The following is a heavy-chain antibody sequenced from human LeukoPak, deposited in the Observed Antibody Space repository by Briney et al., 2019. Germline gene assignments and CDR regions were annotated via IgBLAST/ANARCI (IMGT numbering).Heavy chain of an antibody. Sequence: GGSLRLSCAASGFTFSSYEMNWVRQAPGKGLEWVSYISSSGSTIYYADSVKGRFTISRDNAKNSLYLQMNSLRAEDTAVYYCARLSSGVVMRGVFDYWGQGTLVTVSS. V-gene: IGHV3-48*03. CDR2: ISSSGSTI. J-gene: IGHJ4*02. CDR1: GFTFSSYE. CDR3: ARLSSGVVMRGVFDY. D-gene: IGHD3-22*01.